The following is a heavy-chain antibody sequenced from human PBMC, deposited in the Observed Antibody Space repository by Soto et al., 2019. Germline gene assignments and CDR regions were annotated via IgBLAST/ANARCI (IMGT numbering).Heavy chain of an antibody. CDR2: IKQDGREK. D-gene: IGHD2-15*01. CDR3: ARDSGYCSGCSCYSRDANFES. J-gene: IGHJ4*03. CDR1: GFTFSSSW. V-gene: IGHV3-7*03. Sequence: EVQLGEYGGGLVQPGGSLRLSCAASGFTFSSSWMSWVRQAPGKGLEWVANIKQDGREKYYVDSVKGRFTISRDNAKNSLYLQRNRLRAEGPGVYYCARDSGYCSGCSCYSRDANFESWGQGTLGTGSS.